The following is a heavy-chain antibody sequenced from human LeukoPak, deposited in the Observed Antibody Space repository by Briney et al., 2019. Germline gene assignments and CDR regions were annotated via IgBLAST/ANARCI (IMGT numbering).Heavy chain of an antibody. CDR1: GGSISSYY. V-gene: IGHV4-59*08. CDR2: IYYSGST. J-gene: IGHJ6*02. Sequence: SETLSLTCTVSGGSISSYYWSWIRQPPGKGLEWIGYIYYSGSTNYNPSLKSRVTISVDTSKNQFSLKLSSVTAADTAVYYCARMVRGAQIYYGMDVWGQGTTVTVS. D-gene: IGHD3-10*01. CDR3: ARMVRGAQIYYGMDV.